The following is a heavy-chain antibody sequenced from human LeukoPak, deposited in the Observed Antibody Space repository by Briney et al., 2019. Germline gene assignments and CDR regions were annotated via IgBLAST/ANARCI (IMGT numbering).Heavy chain of an antibody. Sequence: PGGSLRLSCAASGFTFSSYGMHWVRQAPGKGLEWVAVIWYDGSNKYYADSVKGRFTISRDNSKNTLYLQMNSLRAEDTAVYYCAKGSGYDLFDYWGQGTLVTVSS. D-gene: IGHD5-12*01. V-gene: IGHV3-33*06. CDR2: IWYDGSNK. CDR1: GFTFSSYG. CDR3: AKGSGYDLFDY. J-gene: IGHJ4*02.